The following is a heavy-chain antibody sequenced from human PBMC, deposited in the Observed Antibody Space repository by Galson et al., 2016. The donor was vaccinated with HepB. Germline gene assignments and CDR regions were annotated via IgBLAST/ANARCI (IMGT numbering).Heavy chain of an antibody. J-gene: IGHJ5*02. Sequence: SLRLSCAASGFDFNDSSMHWVRQSPDKGLEWVAGISFDGRNSYYADSVKGRFIISRDSSKKTVYLQMNSLRSKDTAVYYCARSAAGRTATTTLAWGQGILVTVSS. CDR1: GFDFNDSS. D-gene: IGHD4-17*01. CDR3: ARSAAGRTATTTLA. CDR2: ISFDGRNS. V-gene: IGHV3-30-3*01.